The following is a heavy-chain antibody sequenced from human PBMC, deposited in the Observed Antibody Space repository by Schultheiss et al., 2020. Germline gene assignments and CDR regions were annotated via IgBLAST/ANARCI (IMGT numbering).Heavy chain of an antibody. D-gene: IGHD1-26*01. Sequence: LETLSLTCAVSGGSISSSNWWSWVRQPPGKGLEWIGEIYHSGSTNYNPSLKSRVTISVDKSKNQFSLKLTSVTASDTAVYYCARLSGTYGRDCDYWGQGTLVTVSS. J-gene: IGHJ4*02. V-gene: IGHV4-4*02. CDR3: ARLSGTYGRDCDY. CDR2: IYHSGST. CDR1: GGSISSSNW.